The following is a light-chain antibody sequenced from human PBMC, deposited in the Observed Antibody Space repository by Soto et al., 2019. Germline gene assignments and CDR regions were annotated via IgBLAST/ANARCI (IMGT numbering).Light chain of an antibody. CDR2: WAS. J-gene: IGKJ2*01. V-gene: IGKV4-1*01. CDR3: QQYYTTPYT. Sequence: DIVMTQSPDSLAVSLGERATIKCKSSQSVLSTSDYKNYLAWYQQKPGQSPQVLLYWASTREFGVPDRISRSGSAKDFTLTISSLQAEYVAVYYCQQYYTTPYTFGQGTKVEIK. CDR1: QSVLSTSDYKNY.